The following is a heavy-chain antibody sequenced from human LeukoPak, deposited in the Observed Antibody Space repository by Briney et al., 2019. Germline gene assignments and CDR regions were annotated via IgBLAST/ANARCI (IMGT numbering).Heavy chain of an antibody. J-gene: IGHJ4*02. CDR2: IYYTGTT. D-gene: IGHD1-26*01. V-gene: IGHV4-59*12. CDR3: ARLGQWAPFDY. Sequence: SETLSLTCTISGGSTNTYFWSWIRQPPGKGLEWIGYIYYTGTTNYNPSLKSRVTISVDTSKNQFSLKLSSVTAADTDVYYCARLGQWAPFDYWGQGTLVTVSS. CDR1: GGSTNTYF.